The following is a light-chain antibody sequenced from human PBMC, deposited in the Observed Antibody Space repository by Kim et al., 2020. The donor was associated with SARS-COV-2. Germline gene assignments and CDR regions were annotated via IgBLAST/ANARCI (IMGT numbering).Light chain of an antibody. V-gene: IGLV2-14*01. J-gene: IGLJ2*01. Sequence: QSALTQPASVSGSPGQSITISCTGTSSDVGGYNFVSWYQQHPGKAPKLMIYEVSNRPSGVSNRFSGSKSGNTASLTISGLQAEDEADYYCSSYISRSTLVVFGGGTQLTVL. CDR1: SSDVGGYNF. CDR3: SSYISRSTLVV. CDR2: EVS.